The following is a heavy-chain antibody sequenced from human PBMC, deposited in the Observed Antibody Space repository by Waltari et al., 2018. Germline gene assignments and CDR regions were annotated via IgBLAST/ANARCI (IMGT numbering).Heavy chain of an antibody. CDR3: ARGEPAAGQYLLDS. J-gene: IGHJ4*02. V-gene: IGHV1-3*01. D-gene: IGHD6-13*01. CDR1: GYTSTNDA. Sequence: QVQLVQFGPEVKKPGDSVKLSCAASGYTSTNDAIYWMRQAPGERPAWMGWINVGTQNTRYSQNFQDRITITRETSTTTVYMELNSLRSEDTAVYYCARGEPAAGQYLLDSWGQGSLVTVS. CDR2: INVGTQNT.